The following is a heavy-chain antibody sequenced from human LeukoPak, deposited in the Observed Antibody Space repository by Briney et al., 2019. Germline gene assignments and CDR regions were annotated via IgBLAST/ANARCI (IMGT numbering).Heavy chain of an antibody. Sequence: SETLSLTCTVSGYSISSGYYWGWIRQPPGKGLQWIGSIYHTGTTYYDPSLKSRVTISVDSSKNQFSLKLSSVTAADMAVYYCARDGDYGYFDYWGQGTLVTVSS. CDR3: ARDGDYGYFDY. CDR2: IYHTGTT. J-gene: IGHJ4*02. V-gene: IGHV4-38-2*02. CDR1: GYSISSGYY. D-gene: IGHD4-17*01.